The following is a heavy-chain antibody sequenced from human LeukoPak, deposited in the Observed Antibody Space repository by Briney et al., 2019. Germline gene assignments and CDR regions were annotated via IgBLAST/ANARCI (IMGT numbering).Heavy chain of an antibody. V-gene: IGHV3-11*05. CDR1: GFTFSDYY. D-gene: IGHD6-13*01. CDR3: ARDGNIAAARTDY. CDR2: ISSSSSYT. Sequence: PGGSLRLSCAASGFTFSDYYMSWIRQAPGKGLEWVSYISSSSSYTNYADSVKGRFTISRDNAKNSLYLQMNSLRVEDTAVYYCARDGNIAAARTDYWGQGTLVTVSS. J-gene: IGHJ4*02.